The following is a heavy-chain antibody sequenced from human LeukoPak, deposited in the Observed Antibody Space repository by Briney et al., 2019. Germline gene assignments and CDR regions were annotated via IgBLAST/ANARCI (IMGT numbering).Heavy chain of an antibody. CDR3: ARGPDYGDYRPVWFRNSNIYNWFDP. CDR2: INHSGST. D-gene: IGHD4-17*01. Sequence: KSSETLSLTCAVYGGSFSGYYWSWIRQPPGKGLEWIGEINHSGSTNYNPSLKSRVTISVDTSKNQFSLKLSSVTAADTAVYYCARGPDYGDYRPVWFRNSNIYNWFDPWGQGTLVTVSS. J-gene: IGHJ5*02. V-gene: IGHV4-34*01. CDR1: GGSFSGYY.